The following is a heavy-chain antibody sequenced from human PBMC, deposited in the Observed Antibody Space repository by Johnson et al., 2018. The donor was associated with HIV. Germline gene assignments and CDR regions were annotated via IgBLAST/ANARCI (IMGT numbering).Heavy chain of an antibody. D-gene: IGHD4-11*01. CDR3: ARNEYSNDGGRDAFDI. CDR1: GFTFNDHW. V-gene: IGHV3-74*02. CDR2: INGDGSRT. J-gene: IGHJ3*02. Sequence: VQLVESGGGVVQPGRSLRLSCGASGFTFNDHWMQWVRQAPGKGLVWVSRINGDGSRTSYADSVKGRFTIARDNAKNTLFLEMKSLRAEDTAVYYCARNEYSNDGGRDAFDIWGQGTMVTVSS.